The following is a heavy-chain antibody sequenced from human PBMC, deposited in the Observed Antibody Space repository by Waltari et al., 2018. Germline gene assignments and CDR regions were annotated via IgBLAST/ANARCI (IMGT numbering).Heavy chain of an antibody. J-gene: IGHJ6*02. CDR2: INAGNGNT. CDR3: ARGTGYGDLSDYGMDV. CDR1: GYTFTSYA. D-gene: IGHD4-17*01. Sequence: QVQLVQSGAEVKKPGASVKVSCKASGYTFTSYAMHWVRQAPGQRLEWMGWINAGNGNTKYSQKFQGRVTITRDTSASTAYMELSSLRSEDTAVYYCARGTGYGDLSDYGMDVWGQGTTVTVSS. V-gene: IGHV1-3*01.